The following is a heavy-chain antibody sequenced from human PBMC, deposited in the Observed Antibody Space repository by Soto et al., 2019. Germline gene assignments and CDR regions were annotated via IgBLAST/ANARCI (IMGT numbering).Heavy chain of an antibody. V-gene: IGHV1-18*01. J-gene: IGHJ4*02. CDR1: GYTFPSFA. CDR3: AGFLQRSPGYFDY. D-gene: IGHD3-10*01. Sequence: QVQLVQSGGEVKKPGASVKVSCKASGYTFPSFAFNWVRQAPGQGLEWMGRITAYNGDTKYVPKFQGRVTMTTDTSTSTAYMELRSLRSDDTAVYYCAGFLQRSPGYFDYWGQGTLVTVSS. CDR2: ITAYNGDT.